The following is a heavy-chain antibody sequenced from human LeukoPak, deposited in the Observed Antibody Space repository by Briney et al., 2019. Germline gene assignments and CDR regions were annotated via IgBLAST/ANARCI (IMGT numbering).Heavy chain of an antibody. CDR3: AREKQKYSSGWYCLDY. Sequence: GRSLRLSCAASGFTFSTYGLHWVRQAPGKGLEWVALIWYDRSNKYYADSVKGRFTISRDNSKNTLYLQMNSLRAEDTAVYYCAREKQKYSSGWYCLDYWGQGTLVTVSS. CDR2: IWYDRSNK. V-gene: IGHV3-33*01. J-gene: IGHJ4*02. CDR1: GFTFSTYG. D-gene: IGHD6-19*01.